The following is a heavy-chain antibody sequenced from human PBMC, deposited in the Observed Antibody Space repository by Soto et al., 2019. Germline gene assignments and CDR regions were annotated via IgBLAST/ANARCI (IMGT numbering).Heavy chain of an antibody. J-gene: IGHJ6*02. CDR3: ARSNVIMGGTLGGYYYYGMDV. V-gene: IGHV1-69*06. CDR2: IIPIFGTA. CDR1: GGTFSSYA. Sequence: SVKVSCKASGGTFSSYAISWVRQAPGQGLEWMGGIIPIFGTANYAQKFQGRVTITADKSTSTAYMELSSLRSEDTAVYYCARSNVIMGGTLGGYYYYGMDVWGQGTTVTVSS. D-gene: IGHD1-26*01.